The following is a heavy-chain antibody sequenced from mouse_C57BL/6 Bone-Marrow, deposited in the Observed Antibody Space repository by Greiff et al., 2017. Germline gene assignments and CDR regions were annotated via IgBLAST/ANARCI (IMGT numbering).Heavy chain of an antibody. CDR1: GYTFTNYW. J-gene: IGHJ1*03. CDR2: IYPGGGYT. CDR3: AKYYDYDWYLDV. V-gene: IGHV1-63*01. Sequence: QVQLKQSGAELVRPGTSVKMSCKASGYTFTNYWIGWAKQRPGHGLEWIGDIYPGGGYTNYNEKFKGKATLTADKSSSTAYMQFSSLTSEYSAIYYCAKYYDYDWYLDVWGTGTTVTVSS. D-gene: IGHD2-4*01.